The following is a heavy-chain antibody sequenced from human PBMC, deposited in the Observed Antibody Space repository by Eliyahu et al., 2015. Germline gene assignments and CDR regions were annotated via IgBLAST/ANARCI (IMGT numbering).Heavy chain of an antibody. D-gene: IGHD3-10*01. V-gene: IGHV4-31*03. CDR2: IYYTGSS. CDR3: ARGESPFGEFDY. CDR1: GGXNSSGGYY. J-gene: IGHJ4*02. Sequence: QVQLQESGPGLVKPSQTLSLXCTVSGGXNSSGGYYWSWXXQXPGKGLEWIGYIYYTGSSYYNPSLKSRVTISVDTSKNQFSLKLSSVTAADTAVYYCARGESPFGEFDYWGQGTLVTVSS.